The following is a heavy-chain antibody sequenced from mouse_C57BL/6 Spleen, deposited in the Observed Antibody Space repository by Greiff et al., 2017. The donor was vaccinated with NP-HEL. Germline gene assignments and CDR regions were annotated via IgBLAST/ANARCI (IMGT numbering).Heavy chain of an antibody. V-gene: IGHV1-61*01. J-gene: IGHJ1*03. D-gene: IGHD1-1*01. CDR2: IYPSDSET. CDR3: ARRAVGYFDV. CDR1: GYTFTSYW. Sequence: VKLQQPGAELVRPGSSVKLSCKASGYTFTSYWMDWVKQRPGQGLEWIGNIYPSDSETHYNQKFKDKATLTVDKSSSTAYMQLSSLTSEDSAVYYCARRAVGYFDVWGTGTTVTVSS.